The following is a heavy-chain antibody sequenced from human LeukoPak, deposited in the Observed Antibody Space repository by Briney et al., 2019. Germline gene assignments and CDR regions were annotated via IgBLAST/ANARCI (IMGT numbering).Heavy chain of an antibody. CDR1: GYTFTSYG. Sequence: SVKVSCKASGYTFTSYGISWVRQAPGQGLEWMGRIIPILGIANYAQKFQGRVTITADKSTSTAYMELSSLRSEDTAVYYCARTPSGMDVWGQGTTVTVSS. J-gene: IGHJ6*02. CDR3: ARTPSGMDV. CDR2: IIPILGIA. V-gene: IGHV1-69*04.